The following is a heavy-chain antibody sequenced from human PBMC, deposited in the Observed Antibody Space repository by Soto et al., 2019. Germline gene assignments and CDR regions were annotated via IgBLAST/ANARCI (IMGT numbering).Heavy chain of an antibody. V-gene: IGHV3-15*01. D-gene: IGHD3-16*01. CDR3: TTAGGRGAPRYYYGIDV. J-gene: IGHJ6*02. CDR2: IKSKTDGGTT. Sequence: GGSLRLSCAASGFTFSNAWMSWVRQAPGKGLEWVGRIKSKTDGGTTDYAAPVKGRFTISRDDSKNTLYLQMNSLKTEDTAVYYCTTAGGRGAPRYYYGIDVWGQGTPVTVSS. CDR1: GFTFSNAW.